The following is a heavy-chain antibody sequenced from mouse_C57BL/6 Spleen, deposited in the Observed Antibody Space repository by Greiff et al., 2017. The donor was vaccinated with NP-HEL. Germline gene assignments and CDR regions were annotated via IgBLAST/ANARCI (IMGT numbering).Heavy chain of an antibody. J-gene: IGHJ3*01. CDR1: GYAFSSYW. V-gene: IGHV1-80*01. CDR3: ARAGVTTRGWFAY. D-gene: IGHD2-2*01. CDR2: IYPGDGDT. Sequence: QVQLQQSGAELVKPGASVKISCKASGYAFSSYWMNWVKQRPGKGLEWIGQIYPGDGDTNYNGKFKGKATLTADKSSSTAYMQLSSLTSEDSAVYCCARAGVTTRGWFAYWGQGTLVTVSA.